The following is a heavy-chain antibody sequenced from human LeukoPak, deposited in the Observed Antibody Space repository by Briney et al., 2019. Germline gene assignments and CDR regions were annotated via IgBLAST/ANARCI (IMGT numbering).Heavy chain of an antibody. Sequence: GGSLRLSCAASGFTVSSNYMSWVRQAPGKGLEWVSVIYSGGSTYYADSVKGRFTISRDNSKNTLYLQMNSLRAEDTAVYYCAKGPRDYYGSGSYWFDYWGQGTLVTVSS. D-gene: IGHD3-10*01. J-gene: IGHJ4*02. V-gene: IGHV3-53*01. CDR3: AKGPRDYYGSGSYWFDY. CDR1: GFTVSSNY. CDR2: IYSGGST.